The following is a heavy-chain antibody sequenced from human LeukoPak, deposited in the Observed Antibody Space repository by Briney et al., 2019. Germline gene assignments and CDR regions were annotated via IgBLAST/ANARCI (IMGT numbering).Heavy chain of an antibody. D-gene: IGHD2-15*01. J-gene: IGHJ4*02. Sequence: GGSLRLSCAASGFTFSSYTINWVRQTPGKGLEWVSSITSTSTYIYYADSVKGRFTISRDNAKNSLYLQMNSLRAEDTAVYYCARDLGGWYFDYWGQGTLVTVSS. V-gene: IGHV3-21*01. CDR3: ARDLGGWYFDY. CDR2: ITSTSTYI. CDR1: GFTFSSYT.